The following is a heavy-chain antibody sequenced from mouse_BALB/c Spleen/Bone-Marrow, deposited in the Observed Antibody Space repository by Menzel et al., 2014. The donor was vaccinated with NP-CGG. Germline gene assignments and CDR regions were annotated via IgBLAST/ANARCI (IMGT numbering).Heavy chain of an antibody. D-gene: IGHD1-1*01. CDR2: IDPANGNT. Sequence: VQLKESGAELVKPGASVKLSCTASGFNIKDTYMHWVKQRPEQGQEWIGRIDPANGNTKYDPKFQGKATITADTSSNTAYLQLSSLTSEDTAVYYCAAYYYGSSYRFAYWGQGTLVTVSA. J-gene: IGHJ3*01. CDR1: GFNIKDTY. V-gene: IGHV14-3*02. CDR3: AAYYYGSSYRFAY.